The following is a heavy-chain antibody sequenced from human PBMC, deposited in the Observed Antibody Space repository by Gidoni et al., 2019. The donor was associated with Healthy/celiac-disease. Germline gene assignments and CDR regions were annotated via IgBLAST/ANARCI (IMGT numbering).Heavy chain of an antibody. CDR1: GFTFSSYA. CDR3: AKGRYCTNGVCYGPYYYYGMDV. Sequence: EVQLLESGGGLVQPGGSLRLSCAASGFTFSSYAMSWVRQAPGKGLELVSAISGSGGSTYYADSVKGRFTISRDNSKNTLYLQMNSLRAEDTAVYYCAKGRYCTNGVCYGPYYYYGMDVWGQGTTVTVSS. D-gene: IGHD2-8*01. J-gene: IGHJ6*02. V-gene: IGHV3-23*01. CDR2: ISGSGGST.